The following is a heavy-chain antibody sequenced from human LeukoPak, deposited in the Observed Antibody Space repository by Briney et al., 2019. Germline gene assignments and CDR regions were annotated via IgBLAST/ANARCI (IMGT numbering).Heavy chain of an antibody. CDR1: GGSINNYY. CDR2: IQYGGRT. V-gene: IGHV4-59*01. CDR3: ARDFFGDFDH. J-gene: IGHJ4*02. Sequence: SETLSLTCTVSGGSINNYYWSWIRQPPGKGLEWIGYIQYGGRTYYSLSLKSRVTISMDLSKIQFSLKMSSVTAADTAVYYCARDFFGDFDHWGQGILVTVSS. D-gene: IGHD2/OR15-2a*01.